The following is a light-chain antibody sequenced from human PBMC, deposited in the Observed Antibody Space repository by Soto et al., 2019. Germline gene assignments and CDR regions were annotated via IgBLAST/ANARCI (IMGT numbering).Light chain of an antibody. CDR1: QSISSW. V-gene: IGKV1-5*01. CDR2: DAS. Sequence: DIQMTQSPSTLSASVGDRVTITCRASQSISSWLAWYQQKPGKAPKLLTYDASNLESGVPSRFSGSGSGTEFTLTINSLQPDDFATYYCQQFYSYRTFGQGTKAEIK. CDR3: QQFYSYRT. J-gene: IGKJ1*01.